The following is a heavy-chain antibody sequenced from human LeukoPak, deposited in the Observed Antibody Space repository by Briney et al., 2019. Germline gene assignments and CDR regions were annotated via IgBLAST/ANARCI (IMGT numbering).Heavy chain of an antibody. CDR1: GFTFSSYG. D-gene: IGHD3-10*01. J-gene: IGHJ4*02. Sequence: PGGSLRLSCAASGFTFSSYGMHWVRQAPGKGLEWVAFIRYDGSNKYYADSVKGRSTISRDNSKNTLYLQMNSLRAEDTAVYYCANEGDYYGSGTLDYWGQGTLVTVSS. V-gene: IGHV3-30*02. CDR3: ANEGDYYGSGTLDY. CDR2: IRYDGSNK.